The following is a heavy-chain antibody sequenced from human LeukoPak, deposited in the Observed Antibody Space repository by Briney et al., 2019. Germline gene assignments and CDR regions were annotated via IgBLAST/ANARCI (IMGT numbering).Heavy chain of an antibody. CDR1: RFTFSSPT. V-gene: IGHV1-58*01. D-gene: IGHD3-10*01. CDR2: IVVGSGHT. CDR3: AVARGLTDPLDF. Sequence: SVKVSCKASRFTFSSPTVQWVRQARGQRLEWIGWIVVGSGHTNYAQKFQERVTFTGDMSTGTVYMELSSLRSEDTAVYYCAVARGLTDPLDFWGQGTLVTVSS. J-gene: IGHJ4*02.